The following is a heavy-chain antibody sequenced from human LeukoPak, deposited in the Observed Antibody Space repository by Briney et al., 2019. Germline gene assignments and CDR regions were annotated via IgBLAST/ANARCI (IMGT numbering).Heavy chain of an antibody. D-gene: IGHD5-18*01. V-gene: IGHV5-51*01. J-gene: IGHJ6*03. Sequence: GESLKISCKGSGYSFTNYWIAWVRQMPGKGLEWMGIIYPGDSDTRCSPSFQGQVTISADKSINTAYLQWSSLKASDTAMYYCARRGYNYGRYYMDVWGKGTTVTVSS. CDR1: GYSFTNYW. CDR3: ARRGYNYGRYYMDV. CDR2: IYPGDSDT.